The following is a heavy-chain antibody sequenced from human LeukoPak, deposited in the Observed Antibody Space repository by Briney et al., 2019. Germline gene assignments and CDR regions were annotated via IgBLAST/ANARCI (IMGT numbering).Heavy chain of an antibody. D-gene: IGHD3-10*02. CDR1: GGSISSPY. Sequence: SQTLSPTCSVAGGSISSPYWSWIRQPPGKGLGWVSNMHPGRTTKFHPSLEGRVTMSIDTSNKQFSLRLRSVTAADTATYYCAKTGSLFGRFLDHWGPGALVIVSS. V-gene: IGHV4-59*11. CDR3: AKTGSLFGRFLDH. J-gene: IGHJ4*02. CDR2: MHPGRTT.